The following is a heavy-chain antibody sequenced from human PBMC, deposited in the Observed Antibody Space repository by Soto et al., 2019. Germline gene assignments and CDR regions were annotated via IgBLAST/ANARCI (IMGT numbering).Heavy chain of an antibody. V-gene: IGHV4-59*01. D-gene: IGHD1-26*01. CDR1: GGSISSYY. CDR3: ARDGAQSGVAWPHWWFDP. CDR2: IYYSGST. J-gene: IGHJ5*02. Sequence: SETLSLTCTVSGGSISSYYWSWIRQPPGKGLEWIGYIYYSGSTNYNPSLKSRVTISVDTSKNQFSLKLSSVTAADTAVYYCARDGAQSGVAWPHWWFDPWGQGTLVTVSS.